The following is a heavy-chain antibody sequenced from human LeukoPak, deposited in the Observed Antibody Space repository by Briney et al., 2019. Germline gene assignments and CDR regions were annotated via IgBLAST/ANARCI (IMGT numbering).Heavy chain of an antibody. CDR1: GGSISGYY. J-gene: IGHJ3*02. CDR3: ARGGLENGYHSNDGFDI. Sequence: SETLSLTCTVSGGSISGYYWSWIRQPPGKGLEWIGYIYYSGSTKYNPSLKSRVTMSVDTSRNQFALKLSSVTAADTAVYYCARGGLENGYHSNDGFDIWGQGTMVTVSS. CDR2: IYYSGST. D-gene: IGHD3-22*01. V-gene: IGHV4-59*01.